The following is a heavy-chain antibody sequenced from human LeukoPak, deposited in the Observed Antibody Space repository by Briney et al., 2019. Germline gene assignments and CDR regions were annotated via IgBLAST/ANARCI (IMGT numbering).Heavy chain of an antibody. Sequence: PSETLSLTCTVSGGSISSGGYYWSWIRQHPGKGLEWIGYIYYSGSTYYNPSLKSRVTISVDTSKNQFSLKLSSVTAADTAVYYCARDPHDSSGYYRNWFDPWGQGTLVTVSS. J-gene: IGHJ5*02. D-gene: IGHD3-22*01. CDR2: IYYSGST. CDR1: GGSISSGGYY. V-gene: IGHV4-31*03. CDR3: ARDPHDSSGYYRNWFDP.